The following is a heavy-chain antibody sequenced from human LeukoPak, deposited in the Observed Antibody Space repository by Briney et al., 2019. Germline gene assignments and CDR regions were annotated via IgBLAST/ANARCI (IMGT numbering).Heavy chain of an antibody. V-gene: IGHV3-33*01. CDR2: IWYDGSNK. D-gene: IGHD3-10*01. Sequence: GRSLRLSCAASGFTFSSYGMHWVRQAPGKGLEWVAVIWYDGSNKYYADSVKGRFTISRDNSKNTLYQQMNSLRAEDTAVYYCARGGYGSGSYSFDYWGQGTLVTVSS. CDR3: ARGGYGSGSYSFDY. CDR1: GFTFSSYG. J-gene: IGHJ4*02.